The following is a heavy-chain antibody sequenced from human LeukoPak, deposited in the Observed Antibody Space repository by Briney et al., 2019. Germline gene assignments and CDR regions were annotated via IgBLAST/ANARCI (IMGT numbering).Heavy chain of an antibody. CDR3: ARSDIAVAETFDP. J-gene: IGHJ5*02. CDR2: IYYSGST. Sequence: PSETLSLTCTVSGASISSFYWNWIRQPPGKGLEWIGYIYYSGSTNYNPSLKSRVTISVDTSKNQFSLKLSSVTAADTAVYYCARSDIAVAETFDPWGQGTLVTVSS. D-gene: IGHD6-19*01. V-gene: IGHV4-59*08. CDR1: GASISSFY.